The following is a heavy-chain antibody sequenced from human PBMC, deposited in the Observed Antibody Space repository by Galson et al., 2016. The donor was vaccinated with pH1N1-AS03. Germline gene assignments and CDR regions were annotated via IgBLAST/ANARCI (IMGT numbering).Heavy chain of an antibody. Sequence: SLRLSCAASRFTFSHYVMHWVRQSPGKGLQWVASVSLDGEKTFYADSVKGRFAVSRDNPKKTLYLQMDRLRVDDTAVYYCARALGYYGSGTHFSATLDSWGRGTLVTVSS. J-gene: IGHJ4*02. CDR3: ARALGYYGSGTHFSATLDS. CDR2: VSLDGEKT. CDR1: RFTFSHYV. D-gene: IGHD3-10*01. V-gene: IGHV3-30*09.